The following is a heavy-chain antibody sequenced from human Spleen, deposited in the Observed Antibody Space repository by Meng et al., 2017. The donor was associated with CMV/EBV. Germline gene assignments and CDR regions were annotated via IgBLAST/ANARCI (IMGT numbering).Heavy chain of an antibody. CDR1: GGSISSYY. Sequence: SETLSLTCTVSGGSISSYYWSWIRQPPGKGLEWIGYIYYSGSTNYNPSLKSRVTISVDTSKNQFSLKLSSVTAADTAVYYCARGLDRYGDYVYDYWGQGTLVTVSS. J-gene: IGHJ4*02. D-gene: IGHD4-17*01. CDR2: IYYSGST. V-gene: IGHV4-59*12. CDR3: ARGLDRYGDYVYDY.